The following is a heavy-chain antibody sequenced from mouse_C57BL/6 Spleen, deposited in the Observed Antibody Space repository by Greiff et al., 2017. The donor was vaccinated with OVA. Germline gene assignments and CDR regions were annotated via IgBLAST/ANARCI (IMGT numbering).Heavy chain of an antibody. CDR2: IYPGDGDT. CDR3: ARSTAQASFDY. V-gene: IGHV1-80*01. J-gene: IGHJ2*01. Sequence: VKLQESGAELVKPGASVKISCKASGYAFSSYWMNWVKQRPGKGLEWIGQIYPGDGDTNYNGKFKGKATLTADKSSSTAYMQLSSLTSEDSAVYFCARSTAQASFDYWGQGTTLTVSS. CDR1: GYAFSSYW. D-gene: IGHD3-2*02.